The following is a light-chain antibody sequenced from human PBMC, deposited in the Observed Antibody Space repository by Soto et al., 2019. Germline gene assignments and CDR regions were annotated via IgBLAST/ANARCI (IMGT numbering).Light chain of an antibody. Sequence: EIVLTQSPATLPLSPGEIATLSCRASQRVSSYLAWYQQKPGQAPRLLIYDASNRATGIPARFSGSGSGTDFTLTISSLEPEDFAVYYCQQLSNWPLYTFGQGTKLEIK. CDR2: DAS. CDR1: QRVSSY. J-gene: IGKJ2*01. V-gene: IGKV3-11*01. CDR3: QQLSNWPLYT.